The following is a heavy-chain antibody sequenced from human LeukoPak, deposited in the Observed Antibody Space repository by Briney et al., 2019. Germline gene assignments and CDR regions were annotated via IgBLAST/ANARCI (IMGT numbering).Heavy chain of an antibody. Sequence: GASVKVSCKASGYTFTKSYIHWVRHAPGQRLEWMGLIKPGGDNTNYAQNFQGRVTMTSDTSARTVYMELSSLRSKDTAIYYCARIRDGYNDAYDIWGQGTVVTVPS. V-gene: IGHV1-46*01. CDR1: GYTFTKSY. CDR2: IKPGGDNT. CDR3: ARIRDGYNDAYDI. D-gene: IGHD5-24*01. J-gene: IGHJ3*02.